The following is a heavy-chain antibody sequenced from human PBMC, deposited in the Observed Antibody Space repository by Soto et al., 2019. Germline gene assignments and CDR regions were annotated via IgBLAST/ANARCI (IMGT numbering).Heavy chain of an antibody. CDR3: AHRRSGGSAFDS. CDR2: IYWDDDV. J-gene: IGHJ4*02. Sequence: QITLKESGPTLVKPTQSLTLTCSFSGFSLSSSGVGVGWIRQPPGKALEWLALIYWDDDVLYSPSLKRRVTINKDTSENQVVLTMTNMDPVDTATYFCAHRRSGGSAFDSWGQGTLVTVSS. CDR1: GFSLSSSGVG. V-gene: IGHV2-5*02. D-gene: IGHD1-26*01.